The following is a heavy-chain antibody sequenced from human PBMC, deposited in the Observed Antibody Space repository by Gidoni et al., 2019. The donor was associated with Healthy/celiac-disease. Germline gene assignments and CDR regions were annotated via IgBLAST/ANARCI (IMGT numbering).Heavy chain of an antibody. J-gene: IGHJ5*02. CDR3: ARDAIPSIAVADSNWFDP. D-gene: IGHD6-19*01. CDR1: GFPFSSYW. V-gene: IGHV3-74*01. Sequence: EVQLVESGGGLVQPGGSLRLSCAASGFPFSSYWMHWVRQAPGKGLVWVSRINSDGSSTSYADSVKGRFTSSRDNAKNTLYLQMNSLRAEDTAVYYCARDAIPSIAVADSNWFDPWGQGTLVTVSS. CDR2: INSDGSST.